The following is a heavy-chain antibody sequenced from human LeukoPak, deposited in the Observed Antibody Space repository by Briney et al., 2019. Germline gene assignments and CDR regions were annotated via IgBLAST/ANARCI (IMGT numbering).Heavy chain of an antibody. J-gene: IGHJ6*03. CDR2: IYSGGST. V-gene: IGHV3-66*02. D-gene: IGHD6-6*01. CDR1: GFTVSSNY. CDR3: ARARGSSSSIFYYYYYMDV. Sequence: GGSLRLSCAASGFTVSSNYMSWVRQAPGKGLEWVSVIYSGGSTYYADSVKGRFTISRDNSKNTLYPQMNSLRAEDTAVYYCARARGSSSSIFYYYYYMDVWGKGTTVTVSS.